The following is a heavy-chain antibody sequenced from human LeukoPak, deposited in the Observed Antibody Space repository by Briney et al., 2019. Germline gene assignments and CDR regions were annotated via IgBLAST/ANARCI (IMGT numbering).Heavy chain of an antibody. Sequence: GGSLRLSXAASGFTFDDYAMHWVRQAPGKGLEWVSGISWNSGSIGYADSVKGRFTISRDNAKNSLYLQMNSLRAEDMALYYCAKVAGDESFDYWGQGTLVTVSS. CDR1: GFTFDDYA. D-gene: IGHD7-27*01. J-gene: IGHJ4*02. CDR3: AKVAGDESFDY. V-gene: IGHV3-9*03. CDR2: ISWNSGSI.